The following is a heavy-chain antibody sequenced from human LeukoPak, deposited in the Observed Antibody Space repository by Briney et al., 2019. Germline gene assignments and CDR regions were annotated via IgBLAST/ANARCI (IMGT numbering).Heavy chain of an antibody. CDR1: GYTFTGYY. CDR2: INPNSGGT. D-gene: IGHD3-3*01. J-gene: IGHJ4*02. V-gene: IGHV1-2*02. Sequence: ASVKVSCKASGYTFTGYYMHWVRQAPGQGLEWMGWINPNSGGTQYAEKFQGRVTMTRDTSISTAYMELRRLRSDDTAVYYCARDHTSDDFWSGCYDYWGQGTLVTVSS. CDR3: ARDHTSDDFWSGCYDY.